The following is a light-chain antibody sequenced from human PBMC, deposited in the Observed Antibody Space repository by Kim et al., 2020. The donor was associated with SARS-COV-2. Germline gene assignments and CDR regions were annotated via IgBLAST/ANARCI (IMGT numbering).Light chain of an antibody. J-gene: IGKJ2*01. Sequence: PGETATLSCKDSQSISGNLAWYQPSPGQTPRLLIYGATFTATDLPVRFSGSQSGTDFYLTISSLQSEDFAVYYCQQYTNCPPVAFGEGTKLE. CDR2: GAT. CDR3: QQYTNCPPVA. V-gene: IGKV3-15*01. CDR1: QSISGN.